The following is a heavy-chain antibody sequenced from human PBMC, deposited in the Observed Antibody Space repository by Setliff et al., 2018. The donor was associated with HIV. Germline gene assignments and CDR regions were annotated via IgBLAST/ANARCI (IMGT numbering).Heavy chain of an antibody. CDR2: IYYSGST. CDR3: ARDRLGRGGSGYSD. J-gene: IGHJ4*02. V-gene: IGHV4-39*07. Sequence: SETLSLTCTVSGASISSSVYYWGWIRQPPGKGLEWIGTIYYSGSTYYNPSLKSRVTISVDTSKNQFSLKLSSVTAADTAVYYCARDRLGRGGSGYSDWGQGTLVTVSS. D-gene: IGHD3-22*01. CDR1: GASISSSVYY.